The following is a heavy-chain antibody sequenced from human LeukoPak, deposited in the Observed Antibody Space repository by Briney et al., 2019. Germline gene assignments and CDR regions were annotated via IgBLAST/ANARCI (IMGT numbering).Heavy chain of an antibody. V-gene: IGHV4-61*02. J-gene: IGHJ4*02. Sequence: PSQTLSLTCTVSGGSISSGSYYWSWIRQPAGKGLEWIGRIYISGSTNYNPSLKSRVTMSVDTSKKQVSLMLSFLTAADTAVYYCARDRSGWGFDYWGQGTLVTVSS. CDR1: GGSISSGSYY. D-gene: IGHD6-19*01. CDR2: IYISGST. CDR3: ARDRSGWGFDY.